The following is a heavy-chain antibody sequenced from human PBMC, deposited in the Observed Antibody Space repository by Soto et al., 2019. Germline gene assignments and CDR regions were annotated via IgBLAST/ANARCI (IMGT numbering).Heavy chain of an antibody. CDR1: GGSISSFY. D-gene: IGHD3-9*01. CDR2: IYYSGST. CDR3: ARTTYYDILTGYQNSYYFDY. J-gene: IGHJ4*02. V-gene: IGHV4-59*12. Sequence: SETLSLTCTVSGGSISSFYWSWIRQPPGKGLEWIGYIYYSGSTNYNPSLKSRVTISVDTSKNQFSLKLSSVTAADTAVYYCARTTYYDILTGYQNSYYFDYWGQGTLVTVSS.